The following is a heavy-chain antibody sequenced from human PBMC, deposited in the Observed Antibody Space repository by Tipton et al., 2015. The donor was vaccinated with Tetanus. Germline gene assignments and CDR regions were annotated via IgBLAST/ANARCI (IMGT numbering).Heavy chain of an antibody. CDR1: GFTFSSYD. CDR2: IGTAGDT. D-gene: IGHD3-10*01. Sequence: SLRLSCAASGFTFSSYDVHWVRQATGKGLEWVSAIGTAGDTYYPGSVKGRFTISRENAKNSLYLQMNSLRAGDTAVYYCARGPLLWFGEAGSYGMDVWGQGTTVTVSS. CDR3: ARGPLLWFGEAGSYGMDV. J-gene: IGHJ6*02. V-gene: IGHV3-13*01.